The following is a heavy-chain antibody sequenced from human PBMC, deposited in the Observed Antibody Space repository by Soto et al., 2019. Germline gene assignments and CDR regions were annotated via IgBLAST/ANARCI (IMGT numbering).Heavy chain of an antibody. CDR3: ARANYDYVWGSYRHGAFDI. V-gene: IGHV1-69*13. D-gene: IGHD3-16*02. Sequence: ASVKFSCKASGGTFSSYAIIWVRQAPGQGLEWMGGISPIFGTANYAQKFQGRVTITADESTSTAYMELSRLRSEDTAVYYCARANYDYVWGSYRHGAFDIWGQGTMVTVSS. CDR1: GGTFSSYA. J-gene: IGHJ3*02. CDR2: ISPIFGTA.